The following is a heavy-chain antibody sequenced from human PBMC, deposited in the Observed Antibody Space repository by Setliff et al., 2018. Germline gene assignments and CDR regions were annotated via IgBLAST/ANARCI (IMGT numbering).Heavy chain of an antibody. D-gene: IGHD4-17*01. CDR2: MNPNSGNT. CDR1: GYTFTSYD. V-gene: IGHV1-8*03. J-gene: IGHJ3*02. Sequence: ASVKVSCKASGYTFTSYDINWVRQATGQGLEWMGWMNPNSGNTGYAQKFQGRVTITADESTSTAYMELSSLRSEDTAVYYCARDPLTTNRRCAFDIWGQGTMVTVS. CDR3: ARDPLTTNRRCAFDI.